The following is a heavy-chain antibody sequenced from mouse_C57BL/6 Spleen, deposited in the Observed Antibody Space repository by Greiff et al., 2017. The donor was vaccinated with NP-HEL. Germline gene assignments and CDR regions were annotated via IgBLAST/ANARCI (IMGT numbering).Heavy chain of an antibody. CDR3: ARAPYYYGSSYFDY. CDR2: ISYDGSN. CDR1: GYSITSGYY. D-gene: IGHD1-1*01. V-gene: IGHV3-6*01. Sequence: EVQLQQSGPGLVKPSQSLSLTCSVTGYSITSGYYWNWIRQFPGNKLEWMGYISYDGSNNYNPSLKNRISITRDTSKNQFFLKLNSVTTEDTATYYCARAPYYYGSSYFDYWSQGTTLTVSS. J-gene: IGHJ2*01.